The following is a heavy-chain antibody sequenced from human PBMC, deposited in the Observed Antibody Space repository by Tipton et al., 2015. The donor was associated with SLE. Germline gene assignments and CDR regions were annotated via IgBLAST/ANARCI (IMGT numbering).Heavy chain of an antibody. CDR2: IYYSGGT. Sequence: TLSLTCTVSGGSISSSSYYWGWIRQPPGKGLEWIGSIYYSGGTYYNPSLKSRVTISVDTSKNQFSLKLSSVTAADTAVYNCARGRYISGRGWFDPWGQGTLVTVSS. V-gene: IGHV4-39*01. CDR3: ARGRYISGRGWFDP. J-gene: IGHJ5*02. D-gene: IGHD6-19*01. CDR1: GGSISSSSYY.